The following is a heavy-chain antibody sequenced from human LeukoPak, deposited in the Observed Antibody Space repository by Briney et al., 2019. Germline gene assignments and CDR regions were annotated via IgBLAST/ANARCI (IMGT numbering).Heavy chain of an antibody. D-gene: IGHD3-22*01. V-gene: IGHV3-23*01. CDR2: INYSGGST. CDR1: GFTFSTSV. J-gene: IGHJ3*02. Sequence: GGSLRLSCATSGFTFSTSVMNWVRQAPGKGLEWVSTINYSGGSTYYADSVKGRFTISRDNSKNTLYLQMNSLRAEDTAVYYCAKVLRYYYDSSGNSADAFDIWGQGTMVTVSS. CDR3: AKVLRYYYDSSGNSADAFDI.